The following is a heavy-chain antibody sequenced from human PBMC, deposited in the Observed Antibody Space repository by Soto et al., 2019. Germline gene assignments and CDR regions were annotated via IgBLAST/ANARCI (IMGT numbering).Heavy chain of an antibody. V-gene: IGHV4-4*07. CDR1: GGSISNYY. CDR2: IYTSGST. D-gene: IGHD2-2*01. CDR3: ASRYCSSTACYGYLEY. J-gene: IGHJ4*02. Sequence: LSLTCTVSGGSISNYYWTWIRQPAGKGLEWIGRIYTSGSTNYNPSLKSRVTMSVDTSKRQFSPELSSVTAADTAIYYCASRYCSSTACYGYLEYWGQGTLVTVSS.